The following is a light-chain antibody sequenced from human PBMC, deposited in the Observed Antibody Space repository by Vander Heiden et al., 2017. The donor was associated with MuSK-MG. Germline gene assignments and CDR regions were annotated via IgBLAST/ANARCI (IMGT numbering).Light chain of an antibody. J-gene: IGKJ3*01. CDR2: KAS. Sequence: DLQMTQSASTLSASVGDRVTITYRASLSICSWLAWYQRKPGKAPKLMIYKASSLESGVPTRFSGSGSGTEFTLTISSLQPDDFATYYCQQYNSYPIFTFGPGTKVDIK. CDR1: LSICSW. V-gene: IGKV1-5*03. CDR3: QQYNSYPIFT.